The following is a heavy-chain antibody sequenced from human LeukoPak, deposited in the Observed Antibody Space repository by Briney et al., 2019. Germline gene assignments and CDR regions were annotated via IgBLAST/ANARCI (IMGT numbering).Heavy chain of an antibody. J-gene: IGHJ4*02. CDR2: IYYIGST. D-gene: IGHD3/OR15-3a*01. CDR1: GGSISSYY. Sequence: GSLSLTCTVSGGSISSYYWSWIRQPPGKGLEWIGYIYYIGSTNYNSSLKSRVTISVDTSKNLFSLKLSSVTAADTAVYYCARARTGYSHFDYWGRGTLVTVSS. CDR3: ARARTGYSHFDY. V-gene: IGHV4-59*01.